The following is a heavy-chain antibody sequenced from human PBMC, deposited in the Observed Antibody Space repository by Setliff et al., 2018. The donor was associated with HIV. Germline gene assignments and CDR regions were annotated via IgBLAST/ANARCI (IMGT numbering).Heavy chain of an antibody. CDR3: ARVRLRVPPSIFDY. J-gene: IGHJ4*02. CDR2: IYYNEKT. D-gene: IGHD2-2*01. CDR1: GGSASNSRYY. Sequence: KTSETLSLTCTVSGGSASNSRYYWAWIRQPPGKGLEYIGSIYYNEKTYYSPSLKSRVTISIDTSKNQFSLNLTSVTAADSAVYYCARVRLRVPPSIFDYWGQGALVTVSS. V-gene: IGHV4-39*01.